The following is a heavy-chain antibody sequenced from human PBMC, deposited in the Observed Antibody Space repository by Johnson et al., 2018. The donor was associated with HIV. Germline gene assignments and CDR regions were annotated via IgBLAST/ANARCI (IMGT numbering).Heavy chain of an antibody. CDR3: ARDLLYRSSSTDAFDI. D-gene: IGHD6-13*01. Sequence: VQLVESGGGLVQPGGSLRLSCAAPGFTFSFYCMNWVRQAPGKGLEWVANINQDGSEKYYVDSVRGRFTISRDNAKNSLYLQMNSLRAEDTAVYYCARDLLYRSSSTDAFDIWGPGTMVTVSS. CDR2: INQDGSEK. V-gene: IGHV3-7*01. J-gene: IGHJ3*02. CDR1: GFTFSFYC.